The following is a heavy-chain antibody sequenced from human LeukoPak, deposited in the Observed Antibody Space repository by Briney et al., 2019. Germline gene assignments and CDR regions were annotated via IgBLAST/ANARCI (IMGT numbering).Heavy chain of an antibody. CDR2: ISGSGGST. Sequence: PGGSLRLSCAASGFTVSNNFMNWVRQAPGKGLEWVSAISGSGGSTYYADSVKGRFTISRDNSKNTLYLQMNSLRAEDTAVYYCARGYGDYADSYAFDIWGQGTMVTVSS. CDR1: GFTVSNNF. D-gene: IGHD4-17*01. CDR3: ARGYGDYADSYAFDI. V-gene: IGHV3-23*01. J-gene: IGHJ3*02.